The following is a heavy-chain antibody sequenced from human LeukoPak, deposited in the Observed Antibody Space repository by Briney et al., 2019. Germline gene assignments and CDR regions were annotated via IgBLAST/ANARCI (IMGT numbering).Heavy chain of an antibody. CDR3: TRSPLCVRGGDCYRFDP. CDR2: IRSKANSYAT. V-gene: IGHV3-73*01. D-gene: IGHD2-21*02. CDR1: GFTFSASV. Sequence: GGSLRLSCAASGFTFSASVMHWVRQASGKGLEWVGRIRSKANSYATAYAASVKGRFTISRDDSKNTAYLQMNSLKTEDTAVYYCTRSPLCVRGGDCYRFDPWGQGTLVTVSS. J-gene: IGHJ5*02.